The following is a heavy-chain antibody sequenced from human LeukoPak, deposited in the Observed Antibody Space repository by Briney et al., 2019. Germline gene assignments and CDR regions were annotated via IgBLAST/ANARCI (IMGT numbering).Heavy chain of an antibody. V-gene: IGHV1-18*01. Sequence: ASVKVSCKASGYTFTSYGISWVRLAPGQGLEWMGWISAYNGNTNYAQKLQGRVTMTTDTSTSTAYMELRSPRSDDTAVYYCARDQSATAIQDYWGQGTLVTVSS. CDR3: ARDQSATAIQDY. D-gene: IGHD2-21*02. J-gene: IGHJ4*02. CDR1: GYTFTSYG. CDR2: ISAYNGNT.